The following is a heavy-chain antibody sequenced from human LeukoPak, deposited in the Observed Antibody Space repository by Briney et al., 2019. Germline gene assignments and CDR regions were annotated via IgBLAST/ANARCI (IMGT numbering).Heavy chain of an antibody. CDR2: ISGSGGST. V-gene: IGHV3-23*01. Sequence: ETLSLTCTVSGYSISSGYYWGWIRQPPGKGLEWVSAISGSGGSTYYAGSVKGRFTISRDNSKNTLYLQMNSLRAEDTAVYYCAKDQHYGSGDYFDYWGQGTLVTVSS. CDR1: GYSISSGYY. J-gene: IGHJ4*02. CDR3: AKDQHYGSGDYFDY. D-gene: IGHD3-10*01.